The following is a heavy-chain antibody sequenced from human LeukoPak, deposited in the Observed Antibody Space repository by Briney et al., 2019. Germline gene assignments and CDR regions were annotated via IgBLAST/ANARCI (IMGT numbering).Heavy chain of an antibody. CDR2: INRNGNT. Sequence: SETLSLTCAISGEPFSGYYWGWIRQPPGKGLELIGEINRNGNTDYNPSLKSRVTMSVDTSKTQFSLKLSSVTAADTAVYYCARGVVLHVYYFDYWGQGSLVTVSS. CDR3: ARGVVLHVYYFDY. J-gene: IGHJ4*02. V-gene: IGHV4-34*01. CDR1: GEPFSGYY. D-gene: IGHD3-16*01.